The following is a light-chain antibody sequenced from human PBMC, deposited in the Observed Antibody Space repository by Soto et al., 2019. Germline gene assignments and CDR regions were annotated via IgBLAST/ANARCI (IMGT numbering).Light chain of an antibody. Sequence: EIVLTQSPGTLSLSPGERATLSCRASQSVSSSYLAWYQQKPGQAPRLLIYGASSRATGIPDRFSGSGSGPDLTLTISRLEPEDFAVYYCQQYGGSPKTFGQGTKVDIK. V-gene: IGKV3-20*01. CDR3: QQYGGSPKT. J-gene: IGKJ1*01. CDR1: QSVSSSY. CDR2: GAS.